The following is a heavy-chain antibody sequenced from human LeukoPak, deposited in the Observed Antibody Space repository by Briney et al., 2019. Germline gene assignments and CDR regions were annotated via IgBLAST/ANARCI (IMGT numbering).Heavy chain of an antibody. Sequence: SETLSLTCSVSGDSISNSNYYWGWIRQPPGKGLEWIGNIYYTGSTYYNPSLKSRVTISVDTSKNQFSLNLNFVTAADTAVYYCARDRYYYDSSARYFDYWGQGTMVTVSS. D-gene: IGHD3-22*01. CDR1: GDSISNSNYY. CDR3: ARDRYYYDSSARYFDY. V-gene: IGHV4-39*07. J-gene: IGHJ4*03. CDR2: IYYTGST.